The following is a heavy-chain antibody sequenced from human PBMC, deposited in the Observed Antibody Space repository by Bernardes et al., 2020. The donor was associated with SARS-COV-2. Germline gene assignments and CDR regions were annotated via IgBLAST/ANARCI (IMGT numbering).Heavy chain of an antibody. CDR3: AKIAVTGNWYFDL. CDR2: ISSSGGST. V-gene: IGHV3-23*01. J-gene: IGHJ2*01. CDR1: GFTFSNFG. Sequence: GGSLRLFCAASGFTFSNFGMSWVRQTPGKGLEWVSSISSSGGSTYYADSVKGRFTISRDNSKNTRYLQMCRLRAEDTAIYYCAKIAVTGNWYFDLWGRGTLVTVSS. D-gene: IGHD6-19*01.